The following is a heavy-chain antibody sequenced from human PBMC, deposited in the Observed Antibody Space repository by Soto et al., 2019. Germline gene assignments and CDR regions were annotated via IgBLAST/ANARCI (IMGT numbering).Heavy chain of an antibody. CDR3: VRHYRSGLDL. CDR2: IYYSGST. V-gene: IGHV4-59*08. J-gene: IGHJ4*02. D-gene: IGHD6-19*01. Sequence: SETLSLTCTVSGDSLSRCSWSWNRKPPGKGLEWIGYIYYSGSTNYNPSLKSRVTISVDTSKNQFSLKLSSVTAADTAVYYCVRHYRSGLDLWGRGTLVTVSS. CDR1: GDSLSRCS.